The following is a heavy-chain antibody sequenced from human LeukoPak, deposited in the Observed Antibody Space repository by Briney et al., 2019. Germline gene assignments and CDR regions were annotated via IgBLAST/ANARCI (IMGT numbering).Heavy chain of an antibody. J-gene: IGHJ4*02. CDR3: ARRPPMVVAPFDY. CDR1: GGSISSSSYY. D-gene: IGHD2-21*01. CDR2: IYYSGST. V-gene: IGHV4-39*07. Sequence: SETLSLTCTVSGGSISSSSYYWGWIRQPPGKGLEWIGSIYYSGSTYYNPSLKSRVTISVDTSKNQFSLKLSSVTAADTAVYYCARRPPMVVAPFDYWGQGTLVTVSS.